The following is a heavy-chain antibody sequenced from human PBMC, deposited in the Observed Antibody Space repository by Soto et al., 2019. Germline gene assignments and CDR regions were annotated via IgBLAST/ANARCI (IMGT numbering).Heavy chain of an antibody. D-gene: IGHD3-3*01. Sequence: QVQLVESGGGVVQPGRSLRLSCAASGFTFSSYGMHWVRQAPGKGLEWVAVIWYDGSNKYYADSVKGRFTISRDNSKNTLYLQMNSLRDEDTAVYYCASYVLRFLEWLLYYYYYGMDVWGQGTTVTVSS. J-gene: IGHJ6*02. CDR1: GFTFSSYG. V-gene: IGHV3-33*01. CDR2: IWYDGSNK. CDR3: ASYVLRFLEWLLYYYYYGMDV.